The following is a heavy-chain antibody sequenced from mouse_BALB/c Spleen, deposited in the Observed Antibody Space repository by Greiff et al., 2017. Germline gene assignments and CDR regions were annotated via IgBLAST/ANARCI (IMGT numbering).Heavy chain of an antibody. Sequence: QVQLQQSGAELMKPGASVKISCKATGYTFSSYWIEWVKQRPGHGLEWIGEILPGSGSTNYNEKFKGKATFTADTSSNTAYLQLSSLTSEDTAVYYCARERGIYYDYNYYFDYWGQGTTLTVSS. CDR3: ARERGIYYDYNYYFDY. CDR2: ILPGSGST. D-gene: IGHD2-4*01. CDR1: GYTFSSYW. J-gene: IGHJ2*01. V-gene: IGHV1-9*01.